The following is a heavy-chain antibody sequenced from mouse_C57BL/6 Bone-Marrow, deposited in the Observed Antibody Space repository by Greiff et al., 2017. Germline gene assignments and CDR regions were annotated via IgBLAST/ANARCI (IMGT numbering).Heavy chain of an antibody. V-gene: IGHV5-6*01. CDR3: ARRNGSSSAGFAY. D-gene: IGHD1-1*01. J-gene: IGHJ3*01. Sequence: VQLQQSGGDLVKPGGSLKLSCAASGFTFSSYGMSWVRQTPDKRLEWVATISSGGSYTYYPDSVTGRFTISRDNAKNTLYLQKRSLKSKDTAMYYCARRNGSSSAGFAYWGQGTLVTVSA. CDR2: ISSGGSYT. CDR1: GFTFSSYG.